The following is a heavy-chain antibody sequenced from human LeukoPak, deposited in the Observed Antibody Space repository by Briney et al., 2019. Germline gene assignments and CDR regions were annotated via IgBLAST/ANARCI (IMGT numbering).Heavy chain of an antibody. D-gene: IGHD6-19*01. CDR2: INPNSGGT. V-gene: IGHV1-2*02. J-gene: IGHJ4*02. CDR3: ARGYSSGWYHY. CDR1: GYTLTSYY. Sequence: ASVKDSCKASGYTLTSYYMHWVRQAPGQGLEWMGWINPNSGGTNYAQKFQGRVTMTRDTSISTAYMELSRLRSDDTAVYYCARGYSSGWYHYWGQGTLVTVSS.